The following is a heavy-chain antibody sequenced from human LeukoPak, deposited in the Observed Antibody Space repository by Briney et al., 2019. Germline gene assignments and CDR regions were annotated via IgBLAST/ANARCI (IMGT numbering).Heavy chain of an antibody. J-gene: IGHJ4*02. CDR1: SGSISSSTYY. CDR2: IYYSGST. CDR3: ARTYGGNSDVWAIDY. V-gene: IGHV4-39*01. Sequence: SETLSLTCSVSSGSISSSTYYWGWIRQPPGKGLEWIGSIYYSGSTHYYPSLKSRVTISVDTSKRQFSLKLSSVTAADTAVYYCARTYGGNSDVWAIDYWGQGTLVTVSS. D-gene: IGHD4-23*01.